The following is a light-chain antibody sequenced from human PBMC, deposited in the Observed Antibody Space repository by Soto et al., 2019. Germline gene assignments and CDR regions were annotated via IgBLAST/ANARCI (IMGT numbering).Light chain of an antibody. CDR2: GAS. Sequence: EIVMTQSPATLSVSPGERATLSCRASQSVNSNLAWYQQKPGQAPRLLIYGASTRATGIPARFSGSGSGTEFTLTISSLQSEDFAVYYCQQYNNWPPGFTFGPGTKVDIK. CDR3: QQYNNWPPGFT. J-gene: IGKJ3*01. V-gene: IGKV3-15*01. CDR1: QSVNSN.